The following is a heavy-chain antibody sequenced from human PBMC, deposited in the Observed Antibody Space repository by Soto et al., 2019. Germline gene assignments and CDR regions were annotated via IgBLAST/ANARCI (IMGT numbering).Heavy chain of an antibody. CDR2: IYHSGST. CDR1: GGSISSSNW. CDR3: ATRSRSGGRNFDY. V-gene: IGHV4-4*02. Sequence: QVQLQESGPGLVKPSGTLSLTCAVSGGSISSSNWWSWVRQPPGKGLEWIGEIYHSGSTNYNPSLKSRVTISAVKSKTQFSLKLSSVTGADTAVYYCATRSRSGGRNFDYWGQGTLVTVSS. J-gene: IGHJ4*02. D-gene: IGHD2-15*01.